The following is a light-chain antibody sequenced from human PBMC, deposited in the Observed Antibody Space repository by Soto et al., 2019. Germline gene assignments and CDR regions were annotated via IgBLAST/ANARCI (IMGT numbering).Light chain of an antibody. CDR3: CSYTSTSSGVV. V-gene: IGLV2-14*01. CDR1: SSDVGGYNY. Sequence: QSALTQPASVSGSPGQSITISCTGTSSDVGGYNYVSWYQQHPGKAPKLMIYDVSNRPSGVSNRFSGSKSGNTASLTISGPQAEDEDDYYCCSYTSTSSGVVFGGGTKLTVL. CDR2: DVS. J-gene: IGLJ2*01.